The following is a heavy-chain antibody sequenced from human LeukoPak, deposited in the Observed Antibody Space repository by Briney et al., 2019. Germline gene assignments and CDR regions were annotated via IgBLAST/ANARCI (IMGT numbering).Heavy chain of an antibody. CDR1: GYKFTGYC. D-gene: IGHD1-7*01. Sequence: ASVKVSCKAPGYKFTGYCIHWVRQAPGQGLEWMGCINPNSGGTTYAQKFLGRVTMTRDTSISTGYMELSRLRSDDTAVYYCARDIRTGTSYGMDVWGQGTTVTVSS. CDR3: ARDIRTGTSYGMDV. CDR2: INPNSGGT. V-gene: IGHV1-2*02. J-gene: IGHJ6*02.